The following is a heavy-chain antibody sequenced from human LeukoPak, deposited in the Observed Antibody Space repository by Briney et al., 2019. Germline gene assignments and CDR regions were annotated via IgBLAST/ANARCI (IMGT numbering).Heavy chain of an antibody. CDR1: GYTFSSYG. CDR3: AREGAYIDWPQASDI. CDR2: ISGYNAIT. V-gene: IGHV1-18*01. Sequence: RASVTVSCKASGYTFSSYGISWVRQAPGQGLEWMGWISGYNAITETAQKVQGRLTLTTDTSTSTAYMELRTLRSDDTAVYYCAREGAYIDWPQASDIWGQGTMVTVSS. J-gene: IGHJ3*02. D-gene: IGHD3-9*01.